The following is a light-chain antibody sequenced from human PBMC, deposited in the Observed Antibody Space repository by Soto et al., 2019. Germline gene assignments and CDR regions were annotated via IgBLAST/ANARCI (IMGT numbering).Light chain of an antibody. Sequence: EIVLTQSPATLSLSPGESATLSCRASQSVRSYLVWYQQKPGQAPRLLMYEASTRATGIPARFSGGGSGTDFTLTISSLEPEDSEVYYCQQCTNWPWTFGQGTKVEIK. CDR3: QQCTNWPWT. V-gene: IGKV3-11*01. J-gene: IGKJ1*01. CDR2: EAS. CDR1: QSVRSY.